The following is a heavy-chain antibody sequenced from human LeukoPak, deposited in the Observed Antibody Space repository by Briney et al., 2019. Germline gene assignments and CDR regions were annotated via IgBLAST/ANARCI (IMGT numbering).Heavy chain of an antibody. CDR3: ARGLRWELL. Sequence: PSETLSLTCAVYGGSFSGYYWSWIRQPPGKGLEWIGEINHSGSTNYNPSLKSRVTISVDTSKNQFSLKLSSVTAADTAVYYCARGLRWELLWGQGTLVTVSS. V-gene: IGHV4-34*01. CDR1: GGSFSGYY. CDR2: INHSGST. D-gene: IGHD1-26*01. J-gene: IGHJ4*02.